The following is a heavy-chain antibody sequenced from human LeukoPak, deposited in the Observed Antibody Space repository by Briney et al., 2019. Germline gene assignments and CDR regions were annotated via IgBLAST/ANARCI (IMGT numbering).Heavy chain of an antibody. CDR2: INPNSGGT. J-gene: IGHJ5*02. CDR3: ARAAYDSNWFDP. V-gene: IGHV1-2*02. D-gene: IGHD2-21*01. CDR1: GYIFTGYN. Sequence: ASVKVSCKASGYIFTGYNMHWVRQAPGQGLEWMGWINPNSGGTNYAQKFQGRVTMTRDTSISTAYMELSRLRSDDTAVYYCARAAYDSNWFDPWGQGTLVTVSS.